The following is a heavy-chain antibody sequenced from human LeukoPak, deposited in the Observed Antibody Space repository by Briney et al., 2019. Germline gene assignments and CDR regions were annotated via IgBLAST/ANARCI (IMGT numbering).Heavy chain of an antibody. CDR3: AKDGITMIVVVIPSAFDI. CDR2: ISGSGGST. Sequence: GGSLRLSFAASGFTFSSYSMSWVRQAPGKGLGWVSAISGSGGSTYYPDSVKGRFTISRDNSKNTLYLQMNSLRAEDTAVYYCAKDGITMIVVVIPSAFDIWGQGTMVTVSS. V-gene: IGHV3-23*01. J-gene: IGHJ3*02. CDR1: GFTFSSYS. D-gene: IGHD3-22*01.